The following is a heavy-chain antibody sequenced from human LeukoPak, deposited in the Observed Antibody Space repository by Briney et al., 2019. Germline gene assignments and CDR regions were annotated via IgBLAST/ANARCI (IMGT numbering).Heavy chain of an antibody. J-gene: IGHJ4*02. Sequence: SETLSLTCAVSGYSISSGYNWGWIRQPPGKGLGWSGSISHSGSTYYNPSLNSRISISVATSTYQFSLRLSSAPAADTAIYYCARAYYDNSGYYSMGYWGQGTLVIVSS. D-gene: IGHD3-22*01. CDR3: ARAYYDNSGYYSMGY. CDR1: GYSISSGYN. CDR2: ISHSGST. V-gene: IGHV4-38-2*01.